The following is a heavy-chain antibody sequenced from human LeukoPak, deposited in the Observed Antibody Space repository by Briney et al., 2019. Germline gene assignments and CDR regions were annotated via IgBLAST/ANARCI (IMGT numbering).Heavy chain of an antibody. Sequence: GGSLRLSCAASGFTFDDYAMHWVRQAPGKGLEWVAVISYDGSNKYYADSVKGRFTISRDNSKNTLYLQMNSLRAEDTAVYYCARNFGVVINYYYYYMDVWGKGTTVTVSS. CDR1: GFTFDDYA. CDR3: ARNFGVVINYYYYYMDV. J-gene: IGHJ6*03. D-gene: IGHD3-3*01. CDR2: ISYDGSNK. V-gene: IGHV3-30*03.